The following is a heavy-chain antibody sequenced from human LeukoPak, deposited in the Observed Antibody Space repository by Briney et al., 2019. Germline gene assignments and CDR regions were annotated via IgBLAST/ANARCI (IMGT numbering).Heavy chain of an antibody. Sequence: SVKVSCKTSRGTFNNSAISWVRQAPGQGLEWLGGIMPLFGTAGYAQKFQGRVTITKDESTRTVYLELTSLTSDDTAVYYCARDVHGDYGSGWFDPWGQGTLVSVSS. CDR3: ARDVHGDYGSGWFDP. D-gene: IGHD4-17*01. CDR2: IMPLFGTA. J-gene: IGHJ5*02. V-gene: IGHV1-69*05. CDR1: RGTFNNSA.